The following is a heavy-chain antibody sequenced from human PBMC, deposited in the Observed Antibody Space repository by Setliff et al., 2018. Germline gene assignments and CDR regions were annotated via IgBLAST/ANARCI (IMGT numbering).Heavy chain of an antibody. V-gene: IGHV1-18*01. Sequence: ASVKVSCKTSGYTFISYGINWVRQAPGQGLEWMGWISAYAQKFQGRVTMTTDTSTNTAFMELRSLRSDDTAVYYCTRAYDSSGYYYYWGQGTLVTVSS. D-gene: IGHD3-22*01. CDR3: TRAYDSSGYYYY. J-gene: IGHJ4*02. CDR1: GYTFISYG. CDR2: ISA.